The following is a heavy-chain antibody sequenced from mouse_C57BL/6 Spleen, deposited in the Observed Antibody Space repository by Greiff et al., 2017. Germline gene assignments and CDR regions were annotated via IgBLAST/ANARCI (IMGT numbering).Heavy chain of an antibody. V-gene: IGHV5-6*01. CDR2: ISSGGSYT. CDR3: ARQSLFFDY. J-gene: IGHJ2*01. CDR1: GFTFSSYG. D-gene: IGHD1-1*01. Sequence: EVQVVESGGDLVKPGGSLKLSCAASGFTFSSYGMSWVRQTPDKRLEWVATISSGGSYTYYPDSVKGRFTISRDNAKNTLYLQMSSLKSEYTAMYYCARQSLFFDYWGQGTTRTVSS.